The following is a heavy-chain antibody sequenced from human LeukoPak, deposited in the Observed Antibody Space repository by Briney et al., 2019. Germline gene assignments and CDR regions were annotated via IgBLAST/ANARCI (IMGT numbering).Heavy chain of an antibody. CDR2: ISADNGNT. V-gene: IGHV1-18*04. Sequence: ASVKVSCKGSGYTLSNHAFSWVRQAPGQGLEWMGWISADNGNTNHAQKFQGRVSLTTDTSTSTAYMELRSLRSDDTAAYYCAREWDYHNTGYYYYYWGQGTLVTVSS. J-gene: IGHJ4*02. CDR3: AREWDYHNTGYYYYY. CDR1: GYTLSNHA. D-gene: IGHD3-22*01.